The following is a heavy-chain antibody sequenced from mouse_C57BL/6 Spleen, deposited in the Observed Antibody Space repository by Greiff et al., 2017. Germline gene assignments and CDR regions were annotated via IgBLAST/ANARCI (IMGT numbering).Heavy chain of an antibody. CDR3: ARGGYYDYYAMDY. CDR2: IDPSDSYT. Sequence: QVQLQQPGAELVMPGASVKLSCKASGYTFTSYWMHWVKPRPGQGLEWIGEIDPSDSYTNYNQKFKGKSTLTVDKSSSTAYMQLSSLTAEDSAVYYCARGGYYDYYAMDYWGQGTSVTVSS. D-gene: IGHD2-3*01. CDR1: GYTFTSYW. J-gene: IGHJ4*01. V-gene: IGHV1-69*01.